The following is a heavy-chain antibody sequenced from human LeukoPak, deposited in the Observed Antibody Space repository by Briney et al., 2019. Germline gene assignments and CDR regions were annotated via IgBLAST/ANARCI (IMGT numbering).Heavy chain of an antibody. D-gene: IGHD2-21*02. CDR1: GFTFNTYA. CDR2: ISGSGGNT. J-gene: IGHJ3*02. Sequence: GGSLRLSCAASGFTFNTYAMHWVRQAPGKGLEWVSGISGSGGNTFYTDSVKGRFTISRDNSKKTLYLQMNSLRAEDTAVYYCARGHVVVTRHDAFDIWGQGTMVTVSS. V-gene: IGHV3-23*01. CDR3: ARGHVVVTRHDAFDI.